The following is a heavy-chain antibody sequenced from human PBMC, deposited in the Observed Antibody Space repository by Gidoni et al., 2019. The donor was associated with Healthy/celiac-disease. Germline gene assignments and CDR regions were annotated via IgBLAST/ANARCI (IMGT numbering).Heavy chain of an antibody. D-gene: IGHD6-25*01. J-gene: IGHJ5*02. CDR3: ARSGLGIAARPGGGLGWFDP. CDR2: IIPIFGTA. V-gene: IGHV1-69*01. Sequence: QVQLVQSVAEVKTPGSSVKVSCKASGGTFSSYPISWVRQAPGQGLEWMGGIIPIFGTANYAKKFQGRVTITADESPSTAYRELSSLRSEDTAVYYCARSGLGIAARPGGGLGWFDPWGQGTLVTVSS. CDR1: GGTFSSYP.